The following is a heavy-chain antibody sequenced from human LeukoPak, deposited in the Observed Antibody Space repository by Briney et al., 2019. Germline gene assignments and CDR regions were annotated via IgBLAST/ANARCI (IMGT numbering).Heavy chain of an antibody. Sequence: SETLSLTCTVSGGSISSYYWSWIRQPPGKGLEWIGYIYYSGSTNYNPSLKSRVTISVDTSKNQFSLKLSSVTAADTAVYYCARGPRDILTGYPTLIDYWGQGTLVTVSS. V-gene: IGHV4-59*08. J-gene: IGHJ4*02. CDR1: GGSISSYY. CDR2: IYYSGST. D-gene: IGHD3-9*01. CDR3: ARGPRDILTGYPTLIDY.